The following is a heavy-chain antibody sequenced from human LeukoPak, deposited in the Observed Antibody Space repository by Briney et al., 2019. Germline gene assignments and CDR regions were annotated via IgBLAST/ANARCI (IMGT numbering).Heavy chain of an antibody. V-gene: IGHV4-39*01. CDR2: IYYNGTT. CDR1: GGSITSYSYY. J-gene: IGHJ4*02. Sequence: KPSETLSLTCAVSGGSITSYSYYWVWIRQPPGKGLEWIGSIYYNGTTYYNPPLKSRVSVSVDTSKNQFSLNLSSVTAADTAVYYCARRGPSKYTGSYYFDYWGQGTLVTVSS. CDR3: ARRGPSKYTGSYYFDY. D-gene: IGHD1-26*01.